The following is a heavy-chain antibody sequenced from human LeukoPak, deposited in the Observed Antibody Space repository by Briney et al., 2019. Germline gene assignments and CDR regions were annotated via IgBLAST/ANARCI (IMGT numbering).Heavy chain of an antibody. Sequence: SQTLSLTCAISGDSVSNNRAAWHWIRQSPSRGLEWLGRTYYRSNWINEYAMSVQSRININADTSKNQFSLQLNSVTPEDTAVYYCARTRHDYGGNWVDSWGQGTLVTVSS. CDR2: TYYRSNWIN. CDR3: ARTRHDYGGNWVDS. D-gene: IGHD4-23*01. CDR1: GDSVSNNRAA. J-gene: IGHJ5*01. V-gene: IGHV6-1*01.